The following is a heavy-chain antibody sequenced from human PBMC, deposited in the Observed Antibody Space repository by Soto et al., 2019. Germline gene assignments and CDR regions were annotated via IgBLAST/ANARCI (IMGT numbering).Heavy chain of an antibody. CDR3: ARDTDCSSTSCYGWFDP. CDR1: GFTFSSYS. V-gene: IGHV3-21*01. Sequence: EVQLVESGGGLVKPGGSLRLSCAASGFTFSSYSMNWVRQAPGKGLEWVSSISSSSSYIYYADSVKGRFTISRDNAKNSLYLKRNSLRAEDTAVYYCARDTDCSSTSCYGWFDPWGQGTLVTVSS. D-gene: IGHD2-2*01. CDR2: ISSSSSYI. J-gene: IGHJ5*02.